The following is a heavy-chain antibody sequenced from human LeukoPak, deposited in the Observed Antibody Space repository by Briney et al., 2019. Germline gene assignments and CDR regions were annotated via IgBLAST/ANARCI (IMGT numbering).Heavy chain of an antibody. CDR1: GGSITDYH. Sequence: PSETLSLTCTVSGGSITDYHWIWIRQPAGKGLEWIGRLYTSGSTNYNPSLKSRVSMSVDTSKKQFSLRLSSVTAADTAIYYCARGGRQLWQSYFDDWGQGTLVTVSS. D-gene: IGHD5-18*01. V-gene: IGHV4-4*07. CDR3: ARGGRQLWQSYFDD. J-gene: IGHJ4*03. CDR2: LYTSGST.